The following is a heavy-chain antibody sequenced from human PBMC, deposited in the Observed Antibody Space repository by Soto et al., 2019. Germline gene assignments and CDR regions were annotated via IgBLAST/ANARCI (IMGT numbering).Heavy chain of an antibody. CDR2: IYYSGTH. D-gene: IGHD5-12*01. J-gene: IGHJ4*02. CDR3: ARVQRATLYFDY. CDR1: GGSISGYY. Sequence: PSETLSLTCTVSGGSISGYYWSWVRQPPGKGLEWIGYIYYSGTHNYNPSLKSRLTISVDTSKNQFSLELNSVTAADTAVYYCARVQRATLYFDYWGQGTLVTVSS. V-gene: IGHV4-59*01.